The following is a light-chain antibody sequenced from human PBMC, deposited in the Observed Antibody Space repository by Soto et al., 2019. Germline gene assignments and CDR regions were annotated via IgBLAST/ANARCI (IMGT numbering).Light chain of an antibody. Sequence: QSVLTQPASVSGSPGQSITISCTGTSSDVGGYEFVSWYQQHPGKAPKLMIYDVSKRPSGVPDRFSGSKSGNTASLTISGLQAEDEADYYCCSFAGSYTSYVFGTGTKVTV. CDR3: CSFAGSYTSYV. V-gene: IGLV2-11*01. J-gene: IGLJ1*01. CDR2: DVS. CDR1: SSDVGGYEF.